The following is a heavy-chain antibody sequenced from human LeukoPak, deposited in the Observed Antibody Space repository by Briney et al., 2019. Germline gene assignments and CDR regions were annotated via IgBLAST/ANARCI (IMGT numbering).Heavy chain of an antibody. CDR1: GYSISSGYY. V-gene: IGHV4-38-2*02. CDR3: ARPGYSSSWYNY. CDR2: IYHSGST. Sequence: KPSETLSLTCTVSGYSISSGYYWGWIRQPPGKGLEWIGSIYHSGSTYYNPSLKSRVTISVDTSKNQFSLKLSSVTAADTAVYYCARPGYSSSWYNYWGQGTLVTVSS. D-gene: IGHD6-13*01. J-gene: IGHJ4*02.